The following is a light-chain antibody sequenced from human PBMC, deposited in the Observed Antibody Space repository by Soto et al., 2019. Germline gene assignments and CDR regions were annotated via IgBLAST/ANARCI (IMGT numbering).Light chain of an antibody. J-gene: IGKJ2*01. Sequence: DIQMTQSPSSLSTSVGDRVTITCRASQYINNYLNWYQQKPGKAPKLLIFAAYNLQSGVPSRFSGSGSRTDFTLTISSLQPEDFAPYYCQQSYSTPPYTFGQGTKLDMK. CDR3: QQSYSTPPYT. CDR1: QYINNY. V-gene: IGKV1-39*01. CDR2: AAY.